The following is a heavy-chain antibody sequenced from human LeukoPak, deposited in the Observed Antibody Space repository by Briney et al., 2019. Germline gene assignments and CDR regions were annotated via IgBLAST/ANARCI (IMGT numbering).Heavy chain of an antibody. CDR1: GFTFSSSA. CDR3: ARVVGLTDY. D-gene: IGHD1-26*01. CDR2: ISYDGSNK. V-gene: IGHV3-30*04. J-gene: IGHJ4*02. Sequence: GGSLRLSCAASGFTFSSSAMHWVRQAPGKGLEWVAVISYDGSNKYYADSVKGRFTISRDNSKNTLYLQMNSLRAEDTAVYYCARVVGLTDYWGQGTLVTVSS.